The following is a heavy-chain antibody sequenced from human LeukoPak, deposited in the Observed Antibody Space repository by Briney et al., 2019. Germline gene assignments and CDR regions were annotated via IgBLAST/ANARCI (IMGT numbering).Heavy chain of an antibody. J-gene: IGHJ6*02. V-gene: IGHV3-30*18. D-gene: IGHD3-3*01. CDR2: ISYDGSNK. Sequence: GRSLRLSCAASGFTFSSYGMHWVRQAPGKGLEWVAVISYDGSNKYYADSVKGRFTTSRDNSKNTLYLQMNSLRAEDTAVYYCAKEKARDDFWSGSVHYGMDVWGQGTTVTVSS. CDR3: AKEKARDDFWSGSVHYGMDV. CDR1: GFTFSSYG.